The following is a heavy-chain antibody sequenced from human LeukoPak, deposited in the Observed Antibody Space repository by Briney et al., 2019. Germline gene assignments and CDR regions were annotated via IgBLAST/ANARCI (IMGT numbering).Heavy chain of an antibody. CDR1: GDSITRSEYY. V-gene: IGHV4-4*07. Sequence: PSETLSLTCVVSGDSITRSEYYWDWIRQPAGKGLEWIGRIYTSGSNNYNPSLKSRVTMSVDTSKNQFSLKLSSVTAADTAIYYCARAPDTAIPYYYMDVWGKGTTVTVSS. CDR2: IYTSGSN. D-gene: IGHD5-18*01. CDR3: ARAPDTAIPYYYMDV. J-gene: IGHJ6*03.